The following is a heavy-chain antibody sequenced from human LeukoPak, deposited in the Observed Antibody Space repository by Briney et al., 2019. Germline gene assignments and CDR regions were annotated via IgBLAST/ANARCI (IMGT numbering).Heavy chain of an antibody. CDR2: IKQDGSEK. D-gene: IGHD3-3*01. CDR3: ARDRGITIFGVAGF. CDR1: GFTFGDYA. J-gene: IGHJ4*02. Sequence: GGSLRLSCTASGFTFGDYAMSWFRQAPGKGLEWVASIKQDGSEKYYVDSVKGRFTISRDNAKNSLYLQMNSLRVEDTAVYYCARDRGITIFGVAGFWGQGTLLTVSP. V-gene: IGHV3-7*01.